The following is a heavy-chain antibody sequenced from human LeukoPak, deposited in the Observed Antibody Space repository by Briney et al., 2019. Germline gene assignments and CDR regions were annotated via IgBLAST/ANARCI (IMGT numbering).Heavy chain of an antibody. CDR3: AHPPEGQDAFDI. CDR2: INSDGSST. CDR1: GFTFSSYW. V-gene: IGHV3-74*01. Sequence: PGGSLRLSCAAPGFTFSSYWMHWVRQAPGKGLVWVSRINSDGSSTSYADSVKGRFTISRDNAKNTLYLQMNSLRAEDTAVYYCAHPPEGQDAFDIWGQGTMVTVSS. J-gene: IGHJ3*02.